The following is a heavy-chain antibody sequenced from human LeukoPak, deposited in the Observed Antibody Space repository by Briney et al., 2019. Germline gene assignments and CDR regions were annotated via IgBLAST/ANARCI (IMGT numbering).Heavy chain of an antibody. CDR1: GGTFSSYT. V-gene: IGHV1-69*02. Sequence: GASVKVSCKASGGTFSSYTISWVRQAPGQGLEWMGRIIPILGIANYAQKFQGRVTITADKSTSTAYMELSSPRSEDTAVYYCARVAKSDYDIGLSWFDPWGQGTLVTVSS. CDR2: IIPILGIA. J-gene: IGHJ5*02. CDR3: ARVAKSDYDIGLSWFDP. D-gene: IGHD3-22*01.